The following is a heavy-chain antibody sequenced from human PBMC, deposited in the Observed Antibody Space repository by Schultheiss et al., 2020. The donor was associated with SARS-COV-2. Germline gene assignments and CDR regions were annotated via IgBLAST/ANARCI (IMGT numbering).Heavy chain of an antibody. J-gene: IGHJ6*02. V-gene: IGHV1-8*02. CDR2: MNPNSGNT. CDR1: GYTFTGYY. CDR3: ARDDYYYGMDV. Sequence: ASVKVSCKASGYTFTGYYMHWVRQATGQGLEWMGWMNPNSGNTGHAQKFQGRVTLTRDTSISTAYMDLISLRSEDTAVYYCARDDYYYGMDVWGQGTTVTVSS.